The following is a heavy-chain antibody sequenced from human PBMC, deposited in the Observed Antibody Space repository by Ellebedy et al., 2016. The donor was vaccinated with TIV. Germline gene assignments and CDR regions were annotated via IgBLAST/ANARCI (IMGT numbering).Heavy chain of an antibody. J-gene: IGHJ5*02. CDR1: GYTFTNYD. D-gene: IGHD5-18*01. CDR3: ARATHYYVDTPMVKEFGP. CDR2: MKPDSGNA. V-gene: IGHV1-8*01. Sequence: AASVKVSCKASGYTFTNYDITWVRQATGQGLEWMGWMKPDSGNAGYAQKFQGRVTITRDTSASTAYMELSSLRSEDTAVYYCARATHYYVDTPMVKEFGPWGQGTLVTVSS.